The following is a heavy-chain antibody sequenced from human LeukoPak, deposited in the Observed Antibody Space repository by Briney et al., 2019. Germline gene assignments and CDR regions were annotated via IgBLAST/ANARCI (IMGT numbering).Heavy chain of an antibody. V-gene: IGHV7-4-1*02. CDR2: INTNTGSP. Sequence: ASVKVSCKASGYTFTTYAMNWVRQAPGQGLEWMAWINTNTGSPTYAQGFTGRFVFSLDTSVSTAYLQISSLKAEDTAVYYCVRNYYHGMDVWGQGTTVTVSS. CDR3: VRNYYHGMDV. CDR1: GYTFTTYA. J-gene: IGHJ6*02.